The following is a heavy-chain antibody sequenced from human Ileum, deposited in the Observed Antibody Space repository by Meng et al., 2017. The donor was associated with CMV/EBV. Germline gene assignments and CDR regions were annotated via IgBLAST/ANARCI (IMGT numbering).Heavy chain of an antibody. CDR2: ITGDAADT. CDR3: ARDSDFWSGYYIPYYYYGMDV. CDR1: GFTFNSYA. J-gene: IGHJ6*02. Sequence: GESLKISCAGSGFTFNSYAMGWVRQAPGRGLEWFSAITGDAADTYHADSVKGRFTISRDNSKSTLYLQMNSLRAEDTAVYYCARDSDFWSGYYIPYYYYGMDVWGQGTTVTVSS. D-gene: IGHD3-3*01. V-gene: IGHV3-23*01.